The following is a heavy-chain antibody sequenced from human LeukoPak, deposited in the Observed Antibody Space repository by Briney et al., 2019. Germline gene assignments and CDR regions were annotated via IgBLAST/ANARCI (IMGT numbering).Heavy chain of an antibody. CDR3: ARVVDSSSSLTPRDYFDY. V-gene: IGHV4-34*01. CDR1: GGSFSGYY. D-gene: IGHD6-6*01. Sequence: PSETLSLTCAVYGGSFSGYYWSWIRQPPGKGLEWIGEINHSGSTNYNPSLKSRVTISVDTSKNQFSLKRSSVTAADTAVYYCARVVDSSSSLTPRDYFDYWGQGTLVTVSS. CDR2: INHSGST. J-gene: IGHJ4*02.